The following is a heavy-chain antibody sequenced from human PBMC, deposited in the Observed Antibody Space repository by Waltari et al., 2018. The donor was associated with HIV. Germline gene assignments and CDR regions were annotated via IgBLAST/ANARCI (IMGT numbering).Heavy chain of an antibody. CDR3: VTSRPGAVFGDF. Sequence: QAQLVQSGAEVRKPGASVKVSCKASGYNFASFDINWVRRATGQGLEWMGWMSIKSGNAGYGQRFKGRLTLTRDTSIDMAYMELNSLTPQDTAVYYCVTSRPGAVFGDFWGQGTPVTVSS. V-gene: IGHV1-8*01. CDR2: MSIKSGNA. CDR1: GYNFASFD. D-gene: IGHD3-3*01. J-gene: IGHJ4*02.